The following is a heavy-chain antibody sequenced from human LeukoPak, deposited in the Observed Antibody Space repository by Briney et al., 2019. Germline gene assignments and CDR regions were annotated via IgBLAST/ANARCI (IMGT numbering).Heavy chain of an antibody. V-gene: IGHV3-23*01. CDR1: GFTFSAYV. Sequence: GGSLRLSCAASGFTFSAYVMNWVRQAPGKGLEWVAAVSGSGGSTYYADSAKGRFTISRDNSKNTLYLEMNSLRGEDTAVYFCASRSSSSSYGYYYMDVWGKGTTVTVSS. CDR2: VSGSGGST. CDR3: ASRSSSSSYGYYYMDV. J-gene: IGHJ6*03. D-gene: IGHD6-6*01.